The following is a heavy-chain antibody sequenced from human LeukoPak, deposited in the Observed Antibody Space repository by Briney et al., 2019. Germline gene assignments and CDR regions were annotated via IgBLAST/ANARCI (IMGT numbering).Heavy chain of an antibody. CDR1: GFTFSGSA. J-gene: IGHJ4*02. CDR3: AKDRVGAILYFDY. Sequence: GGSLRLSCAASGFTFSGSAMHWVRQAPGKGLEWVALISFDGSDKYYADSVKGRCTISRDNSKNTLYLQMNSLRAEDTAVYYCAKDRVGAILYFDYWGLGTLVTVSS. V-gene: IGHV3-30*04. CDR2: ISFDGSDK. D-gene: IGHD1-26*01.